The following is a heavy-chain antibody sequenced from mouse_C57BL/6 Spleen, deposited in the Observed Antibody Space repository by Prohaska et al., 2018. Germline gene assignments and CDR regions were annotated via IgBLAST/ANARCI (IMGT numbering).Heavy chain of an antibody. CDR3: ARQGGYYHD. Sequence: GGLDQPAGSLKLPCAATGIDFSRIWLSWFRRTPGKGLEWIGEINPDSSTINYAPSLKNRCTIARGNGKKTVYMQMSRVTSEDTAVYYCARQGGYYHDWGTGTTLTVSS. CDR2: INPDSSTI. CDR1: GIDFSRIW. V-gene: IGHV4-1*01. J-gene: IGHJ1*03.